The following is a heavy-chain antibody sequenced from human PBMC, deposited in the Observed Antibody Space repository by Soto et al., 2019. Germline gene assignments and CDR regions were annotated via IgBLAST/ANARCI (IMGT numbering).Heavy chain of an antibody. D-gene: IGHD6-19*01. CDR1: GLTFSKYW. V-gene: IGHV3-7*03. Sequence: VGSLRLSCAASGLTFSKYWMTWVRQAPGKVLEWVATIKHDGSEKSNLDSVEGRFTISRDNAKNSLSLQMNSLRVEDTAVYFCASVPGSPGYHGLDVWGQGTTVTVSS. CDR3: ASVPGSPGYHGLDV. CDR2: IKHDGSEK. J-gene: IGHJ6*02.